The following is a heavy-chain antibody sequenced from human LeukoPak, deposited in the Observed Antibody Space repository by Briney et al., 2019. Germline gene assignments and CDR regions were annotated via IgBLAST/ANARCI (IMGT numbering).Heavy chain of an antibody. D-gene: IGHD6-13*01. J-gene: IGHJ5*02. Sequence: PGGSLRLSCAASGFTFSGSAMHWVRQASGKGLEWVGRIRSKANSYATAYAASVKGRFTISRDDSKNTAYLQMNSLKTDDTAVYYCTRMVAAAPGWFDPWGQGTLVTVSS. CDR3: TRMVAAAPGWFDP. CDR2: IRSKANSYAT. CDR1: GFTFSGSA. V-gene: IGHV3-73*01.